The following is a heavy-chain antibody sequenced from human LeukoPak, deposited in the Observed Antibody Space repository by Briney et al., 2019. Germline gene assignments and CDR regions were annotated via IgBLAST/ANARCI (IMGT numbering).Heavy chain of an antibody. Sequence: ASVKVSCMVSGYTLTELSMHWVRQAPGKGLEWMGGFDPEDGETIYAQKFQGRVTMTEDTSTDTAYMELSSLRSEDTAVYYCATDPLGSGYYVHWGQGTLVTVSS. CDR1: GYTLTELS. V-gene: IGHV1-24*01. CDR3: ATDPLGSGYYVH. D-gene: IGHD3-3*01. J-gene: IGHJ4*02. CDR2: FDPEDGET.